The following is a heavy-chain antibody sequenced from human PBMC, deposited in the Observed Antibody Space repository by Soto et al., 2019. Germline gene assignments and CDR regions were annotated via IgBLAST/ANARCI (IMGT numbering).Heavy chain of an antibody. CDR2: ISAYNGNT. Sequence: GASVKVSCKASGYTFTSYGISWVRQAPGQGLEWMGWISAYNGNTNYAQKLQGRVTMTTDTSTSTAYMELRSLRSDDTAVYYCARMFKEYCSSTSCLHYYYYMDVWGKGTTVTVSS. D-gene: IGHD2-2*01. J-gene: IGHJ6*03. CDR3: ARMFKEYCSSTSCLHYYYYMDV. V-gene: IGHV1-18*01. CDR1: GYTFTSYG.